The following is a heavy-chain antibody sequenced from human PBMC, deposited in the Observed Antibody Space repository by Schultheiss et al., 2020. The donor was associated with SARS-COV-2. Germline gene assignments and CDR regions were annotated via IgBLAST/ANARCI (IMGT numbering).Heavy chain of an antibody. CDR1: GFTFSSYA. J-gene: IGHJ4*02. CDR2: ISYDGSNK. D-gene: IGHD6-13*01. Sequence: GGSLRLSCAASGFTFSSYAMHWVRQAPGKGLEWVAVISYDGSNKYYADSVKGRFTISRDNSKNTLYLQMNSLRAEDTAVYYCARDEGAAAGYYFDYWGQGTVVTVSS. CDR3: ARDEGAAAGYYFDY. V-gene: IGHV3-30*01.